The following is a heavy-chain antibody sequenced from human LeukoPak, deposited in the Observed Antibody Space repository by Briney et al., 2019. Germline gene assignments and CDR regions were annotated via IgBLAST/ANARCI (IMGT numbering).Heavy chain of an antibody. J-gene: IGHJ4*02. CDR3: ARDYFGSGSYGYFDY. V-gene: IGHV3-64*01. CDR2: ISGNGGST. D-gene: IGHD3-10*01. Sequence: PGGSLRLSRAASGFTFSSCAMHWVRQAPGKGLEYVSGISGNGGSTDYANSVKDRFTISRDNSKNTLYLQMGSLRAEDMAVYYCARDYFGSGSYGYFDYWGQGTLVTVSS. CDR1: GFTFSSCA.